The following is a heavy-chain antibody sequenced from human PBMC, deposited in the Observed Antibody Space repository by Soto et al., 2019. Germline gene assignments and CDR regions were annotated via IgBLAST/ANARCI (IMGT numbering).Heavy chain of an antibody. V-gene: IGHV3-30*18. CDR3: AKQNYGGLRYYGMDV. CDR2: ISYDGSNK. D-gene: IGHD4-17*01. J-gene: IGHJ6*02. CDR1: GFTFSSYG. Sequence: PGGSLRLSCAASGFTFSSYGMHWVRQAPGKGLEWVAVISYDGSNKYYADSVKGRFTISRDNSKNTLYLQMNSLRAEDTAVYYCAKQNYGGLRYYGMDVWGQGTTVTV.